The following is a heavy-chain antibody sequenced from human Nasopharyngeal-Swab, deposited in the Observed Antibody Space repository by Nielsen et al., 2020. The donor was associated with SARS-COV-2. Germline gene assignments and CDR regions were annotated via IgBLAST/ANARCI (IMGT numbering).Heavy chain of an antibody. CDR1: GFTFSSYP. D-gene: IGHD3-22*01. CDR3: AKDHDSSGSYFDY. V-gene: IGHV3-23*01. Sequence: GGSLRLSCAASGFTFSSYPINWVLHSPGQGLEWVSVIVGSGGTTSYADSVKGRFTISRDNSKNTVDLQMDSLRAEDTAVYYCAKDHDSSGSYFDYWGQGTLVTVSS. J-gene: IGHJ4*02. CDR2: IVGSGGTT.